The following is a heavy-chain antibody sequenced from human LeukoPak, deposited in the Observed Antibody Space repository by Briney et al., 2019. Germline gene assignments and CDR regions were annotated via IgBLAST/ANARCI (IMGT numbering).Heavy chain of an antibody. V-gene: IGHV1-2*02. D-gene: IGHD3-22*01. CDR2: INPNSGGT. CDR1: GYTFTGYY. J-gene: IGHJ6*02. Sequence: ASVKVSCKASGYTFTGYYMHWVRQAPGQGLEWMGWINPNSGGTNYAQKFQGRVTMTRDTSISTAYMELSRLRSDDTAVYYCARAVSYYDSSGLYYYGTDVWGQGTTVTVSS. CDR3: ARAVSYYDSSGLYYYGTDV.